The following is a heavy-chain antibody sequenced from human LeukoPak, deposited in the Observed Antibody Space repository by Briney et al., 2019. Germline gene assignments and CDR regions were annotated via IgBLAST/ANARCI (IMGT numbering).Heavy chain of an antibody. CDR1: GFPFSSYS. CDR2: IKPDGTTK. J-gene: IGHJ4*02. Sequence: GGSLRLSCAASGFPFSSYSMTWVRQAPGKGLEWVANIKPDGTTKFYVDSVRGRFTISRDNALNSLYLQMNSLRAEDTAIYYCARSIPYGTTWYGRSDYWGQGTLVTVPS. D-gene: IGHD6-13*01. CDR3: ARSIPYGTTWYGRSDY. V-gene: IGHV3-7*03.